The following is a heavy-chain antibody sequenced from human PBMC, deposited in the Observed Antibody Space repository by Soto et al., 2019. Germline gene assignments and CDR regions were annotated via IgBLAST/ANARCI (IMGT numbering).Heavy chain of an antibody. CDR1: GFTFSSYG. V-gene: IGHV3-33*01. J-gene: IGHJ4*02. CDR2: IWYDGSNK. Sequence: QVQLVESGGGVVQPGRSLRLSCAASGFTFSSYGMHWVRQAPGKGLEWVAVIWYDGSNKYYADSVKGRFTISRDNSKNTLHLQMNSLRAEDTAVYYCARDSSRTKDYWGQGTLVTVSS. D-gene: IGHD6-13*01. CDR3: ARDSSRTKDY.